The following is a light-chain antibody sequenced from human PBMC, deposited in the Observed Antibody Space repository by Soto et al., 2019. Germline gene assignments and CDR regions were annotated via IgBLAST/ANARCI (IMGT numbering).Light chain of an antibody. CDR1: QGISRW. Sequence: DIQMTQSPSFVSASVGDRVTITCRASQGISRWLAWYQQRPGKAPELLIYGASRLQSGVPSRFSGSGSGTDFFLTISSLQPEDFATYYCPQGKSVSLPFGPGTRLEIK. V-gene: IGKV1-12*01. CDR3: PQGKSVSLP. J-gene: IGKJ5*01. CDR2: GAS.